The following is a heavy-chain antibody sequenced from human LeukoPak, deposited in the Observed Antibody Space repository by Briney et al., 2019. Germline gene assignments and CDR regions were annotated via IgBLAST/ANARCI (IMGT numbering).Heavy chain of an antibody. CDR1: GDSVSCNSAS. D-gene: IGHD5-12*01. V-gene: IGHV6-1*01. Sequence: SHTLSLTRAISGDSVSCNSASWTWLRQSPPRGLEWVGGTYCRAKWSNDYAPSVKSRLAINPDTSKNEFSLQLNSVSPEDTAIYFCARDRDSGYEWRPYAPWPQETLLTVSS. CDR2: TYCRAKWSN. CDR3: ARDRDSGYEWRPYAP. J-gene: IGHJ5*02.